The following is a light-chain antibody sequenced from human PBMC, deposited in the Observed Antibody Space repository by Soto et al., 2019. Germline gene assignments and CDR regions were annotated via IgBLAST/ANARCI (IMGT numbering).Light chain of an antibody. V-gene: IGLV2-18*02. CDR3: SSYMSTRRYV. J-gene: IGLJ1*01. CDR1: SSDVGKYDR. Sequence: VLTQPPSVSGSPGQSVTISCTGTSSDVGKYDRVSWYQQPPGTAPKLIIYEVINRPSGVPARFSGSKSGNTASLTISGLQAEDEADYYCSSYMSTRRYVFGAGTKVTVL. CDR2: EVI.